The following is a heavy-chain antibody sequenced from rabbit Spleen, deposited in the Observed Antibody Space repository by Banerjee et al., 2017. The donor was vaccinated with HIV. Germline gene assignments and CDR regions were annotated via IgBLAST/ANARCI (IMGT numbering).Heavy chain of an antibody. CDR2: IYTGDGDT. Sequence: QSLEESGGDLVKPGASLTLTCTASGFSFSSSYWICWVRQAPGKGPEWIACIYTGDGDTYYASWAKGRFTISKTSSTVDLKMTSLTDADTATYFCARGVTTNIYTYYFTLWGQGTLVTVS. V-gene: IGHV1S40*01. CDR3: ARGVTTNIYTYYFTL. CDR1: GFSFSSSYW. J-gene: IGHJ4*01. D-gene: IGHD4-1*01.